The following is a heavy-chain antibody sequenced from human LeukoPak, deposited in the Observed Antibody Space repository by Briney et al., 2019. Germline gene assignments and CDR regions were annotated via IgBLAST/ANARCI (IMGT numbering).Heavy chain of an antibody. J-gene: IGHJ3*02. CDR1: GYTFTSYY. D-gene: IGHD3-3*01. CDR2: INPSGGST. Sequence: ASVKVSCKASGYTFTSYYMHWVRQAPGQGLEWMGIINPSGGSTSYAQKFQGRVTMTRDTSTSTVYMELSSLRSEDTAVYYCARVGIYDFWSGYYEDAFDIWGQGTMVTVSS. CDR3: ARVGIYDFWSGYYEDAFDI. V-gene: IGHV1-46*01.